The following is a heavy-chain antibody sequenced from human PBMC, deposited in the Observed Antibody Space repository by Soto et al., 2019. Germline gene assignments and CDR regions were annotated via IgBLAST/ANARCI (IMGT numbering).Heavy chain of an antibody. Sequence: QVHLVESGGGLVNPGGSLRLSCVASGFTFRDFYLTWIRQGPGKGLEWVSYISGSGDRTNYADSVKGRFTISRDTAKNSLYLQMNSLRVEDTGVYFCARGGKPTPEKYYGMDVWGQGTTVTVSS. CDR1: GFTFRDFY. CDR2: ISGSGDRT. V-gene: IGHV3-11*06. D-gene: IGHD4-17*01. CDR3: ARGGKPTPEKYYGMDV. J-gene: IGHJ6*02.